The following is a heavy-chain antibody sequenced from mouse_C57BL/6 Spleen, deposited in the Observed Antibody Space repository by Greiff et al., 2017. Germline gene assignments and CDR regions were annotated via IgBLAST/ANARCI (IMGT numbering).Heavy chain of an antibody. D-gene: IGHD2-5*01. J-gene: IGHJ4*01. CDR2: INPNNGGT. CDR1: GYTFTDYN. V-gene: IGHV1-22*01. CDR3: ARKPAYDSNNYAMDY. Sequence: EVQLQQSGPELVKPGASVKMSCKASGYTFTDYNMHWVKQSHGKSLEWIGYINPNNGGTSYNQKFKGKATLTVNKSSSTAYMELRSLTSEDSAVYYCARKPAYDSNNYAMDYWGQGTSVTVSS.